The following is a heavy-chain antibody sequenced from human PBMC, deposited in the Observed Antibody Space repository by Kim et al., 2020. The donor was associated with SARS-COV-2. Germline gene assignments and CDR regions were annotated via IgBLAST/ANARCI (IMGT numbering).Heavy chain of an antibody. CDR3: GRGPKYNGLDV. Sequence: SEILSLTCAVYGGSLSGHFWSWIRQPPGKGPEWIGEISHSGGANYNPSLKSRVTISIDTSKNQFSLILNSVSAADAAIYYCGRGPKYNGLDVWGQGTTVT. CDR2: ISHSGGA. CDR1: GGSLSGHF. D-gene: IGHD1-1*01. V-gene: IGHV4-34*01. J-gene: IGHJ6*02.